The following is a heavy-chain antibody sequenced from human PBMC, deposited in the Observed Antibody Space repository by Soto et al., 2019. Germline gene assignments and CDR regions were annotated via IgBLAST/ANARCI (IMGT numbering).Heavy chain of an antibody. D-gene: IGHD3-3*01. CDR1: GYTFTSDG. CDR3: ARVSLRFLEWLVDY. J-gene: IGHJ4*02. CDR2: ISAYNGNT. Sequence: AVVNGTCKAAGYTFTSDGLSWVRQAPGQGLEWMGWISAYNGNTNYAQKLQGRVTMTTDTSTSTAYMELRSLRSDDTAVYYCARVSLRFLEWLVDYWGQGTLVTSPQ. V-gene: IGHV1-18*01.